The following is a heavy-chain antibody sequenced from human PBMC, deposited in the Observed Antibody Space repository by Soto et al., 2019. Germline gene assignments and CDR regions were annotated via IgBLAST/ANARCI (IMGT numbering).Heavy chain of an antibody. CDR3: ATAPTTVTRIYYYYGMDF. J-gene: IGHJ6*02. V-gene: IGHV1-24*01. D-gene: IGHD4-17*01. Sequence: VASVKVSCKVSGYTLTELSMHWVRQAPGKGLEWMGGFDPEDGETIYAQKFQGRVTMTEDTSTDTAYMELSSLRSEDTAVYYCATAPTTVTRIYYYYGMDFWGQGTTVTVSS. CDR2: FDPEDGET. CDR1: GYTLTELS.